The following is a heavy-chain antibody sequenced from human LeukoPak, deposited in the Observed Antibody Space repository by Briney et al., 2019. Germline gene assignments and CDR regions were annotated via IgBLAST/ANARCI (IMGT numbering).Heavy chain of an antibody. CDR2: ISASGSYI. CDR3: ASTLGYSKNYFDY. Sequence: GGSLRLSCVASGFTFSSYSMHWVRQAPGKGLEWVSSISASGSYIYYADSVKGRFTISRDNAKNSLYLQMNSLRAEDTAVYYCASTLGYSKNYFDYWGQGTLVTVSS. V-gene: IGHV3-21*01. D-gene: IGHD6-13*01. CDR1: GFTFSSYS. J-gene: IGHJ4*02.